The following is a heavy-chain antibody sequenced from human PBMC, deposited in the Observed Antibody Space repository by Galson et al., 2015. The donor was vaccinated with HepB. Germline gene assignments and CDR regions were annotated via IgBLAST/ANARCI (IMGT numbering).Heavy chain of an antibody. Sequence: SVKVSCKASGYTFTSYAMHWVRRAPGQRLEWMGWINAGNGNTKYSQKFQGRVTITRDTSASTAYMELSSLRSEDTAVYYCARSWRLGIAVAGGDGGPWGQGTLVTVSS. D-gene: IGHD6-19*01. CDR1: GYTFTSYA. CDR2: INAGNGNT. V-gene: IGHV1-3*01. J-gene: IGHJ5*02. CDR3: ARSWRLGIAVAGGDGGP.